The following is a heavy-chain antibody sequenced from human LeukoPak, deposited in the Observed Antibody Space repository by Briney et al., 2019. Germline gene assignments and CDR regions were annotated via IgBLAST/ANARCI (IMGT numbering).Heavy chain of an antibody. CDR1: GGSISSYY. V-gene: IGHV4-4*07. D-gene: IGHD5-12*01. CDR3: ARDHVDIVATTWYFDL. J-gene: IGHJ2*01. Sequence: SETLSLTCTVSGGSISSYYWSWIRQPAGKGLEWIGRIYTSGSTNYNPSLKSRVTMSVDTSKNQFSLKLSSVTAADTAVYYCARDHVDIVATTWYFDLWGRGTLVTVSS. CDR2: IYTSGST.